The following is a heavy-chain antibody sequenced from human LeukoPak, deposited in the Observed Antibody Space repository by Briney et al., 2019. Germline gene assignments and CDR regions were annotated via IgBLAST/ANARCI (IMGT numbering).Heavy chain of an antibody. CDR1: GYTFTSYD. CDR2: MNPNSGNT. D-gene: IGHD1-26*01. Sequence: ASVKVSCKASGYTFTSYDINWVRQATGQGLEWMGWMNPNSGNTCYAQKFQGRVTMTRNTSISTAYMELSSLRSEDTAVYYCARPLSRKSGSYSGYWGQGTLVTVSS. CDR3: ARPLSRKSGSYSGY. V-gene: IGHV1-8*01. J-gene: IGHJ4*02.